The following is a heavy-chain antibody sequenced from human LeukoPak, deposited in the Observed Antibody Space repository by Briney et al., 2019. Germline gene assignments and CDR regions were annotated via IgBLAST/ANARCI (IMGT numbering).Heavy chain of an antibody. J-gene: IGHJ2*01. V-gene: IGHV3-9*01. CDR2: ISWNTASI. Sequence: GESLTLSCTASGLTFDDSAMHWVRQAPAKGLEWVSGISWNTASIAYAGSVKGRFTISRDNAKNSLYLQMNSLRAEDTAFYYCAKSPYYYDSSGYYLNWYFDLWGRGTLVTVSS. CDR3: AKSPYYYDSSGYYLNWYFDL. D-gene: IGHD3-22*01. CDR1: GLTFDDSA.